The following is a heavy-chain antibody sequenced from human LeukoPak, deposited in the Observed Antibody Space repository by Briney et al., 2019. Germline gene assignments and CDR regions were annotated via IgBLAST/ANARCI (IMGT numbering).Heavy chain of an antibody. CDR1: GSTFSAYW. Sequence: PGGSLRLSFAASGSTFSAYWMSWVRQAPGKGLEWVANLKQDGSEKYYVDSVKGRFTISRDNAKNSLYLQMNSLRGEDTAVYYCARDDGFYSASGIYQNYFDHWGQGILVTVSP. V-gene: IGHV3-7*01. CDR2: LKQDGSEK. CDR3: ARDDGFYSASGIYQNYFDH. J-gene: IGHJ4*02. D-gene: IGHD3-10*01.